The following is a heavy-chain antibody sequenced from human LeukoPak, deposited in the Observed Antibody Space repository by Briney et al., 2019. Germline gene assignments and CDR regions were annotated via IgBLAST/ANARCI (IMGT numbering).Heavy chain of an antibody. V-gene: IGHV3-21*01. CDR3: ARGTPFTIFGVVILDY. J-gene: IGHJ4*02. Sequence: PGGSLRLSCAASGFTFSSYSMNWVRQAPGKGLEWVSSISSSSSYIYYADSVKGRFTISRDNAKNSLYLQMNSLRAEDTAVYYYARGTPFTIFGVVILDYWGQGTLVTVSS. D-gene: IGHD3-3*01. CDR1: GFTFSSYS. CDR2: ISSSSSYI.